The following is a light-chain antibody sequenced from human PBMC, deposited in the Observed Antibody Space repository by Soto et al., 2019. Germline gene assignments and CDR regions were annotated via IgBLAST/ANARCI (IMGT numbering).Light chain of an antibody. CDR3: HQYGSSPIT. CDR2: GAS. Sequence: EVVLAQSPGTLSLSPGQRATLSCRASQSVDSNLAWYQQRPGPPPRLLISGASTRASGVPVRFSGSGSGTYFTLTISRLEPEDFALFYCHQYGSSPITFGQGTRLEI. J-gene: IGKJ5*01. CDR1: QSVDSN. V-gene: IGKV3-20*01.